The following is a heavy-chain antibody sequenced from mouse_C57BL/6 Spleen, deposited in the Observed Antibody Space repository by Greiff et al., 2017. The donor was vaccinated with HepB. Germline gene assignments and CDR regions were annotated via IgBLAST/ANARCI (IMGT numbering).Heavy chain of an antibody. CDR1: GYTFPSYT. CDR3: ARSRGSSSGFAY. V-gene: IGHV1-4*01. D-gene: IGHD1-3*01. J-gene: IGHJ3*01. Sequence: QVQLQQSGAELARPGASVKMSCKASGYTFPSYTMHWVKQRPGQGLEWIGYINPSSGYTKYNQKFKDKATLTADKSSSTAYMQLSSLTSEDSAVYYCARSRGSSSGFAYWGQGTLVTVSA. CDR2: INPSSGYT.